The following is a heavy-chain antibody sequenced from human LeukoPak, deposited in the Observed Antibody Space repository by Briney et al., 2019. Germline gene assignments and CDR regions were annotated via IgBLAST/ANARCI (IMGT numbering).Heavy chain of an antibody. Sequence: GGSLRLSCAVFGLTFKNSWMTWVRQAPGKGLEWVATLNQDGGEKYYVDSVKGRFTISRDNAKNSLYLQMNSLRADDTAVYYCARGHWGLDPWGQGTLVIVSS. J-gene: IGHJ5*02. D-gene: IGHD7-27*01. CDR2: LNQDGGEK. V-gene: IGHV3-7*03. CDR1: GLTFKNSW. CDR3: ARGHWGLDP.